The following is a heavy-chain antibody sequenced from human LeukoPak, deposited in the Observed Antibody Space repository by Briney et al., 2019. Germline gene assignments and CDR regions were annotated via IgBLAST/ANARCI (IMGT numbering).Heavy chain of an antibody. CDR3: ARVTGYSSGWYDL. J-gene: IGHJ4*02. CDR1: GGTFSSYA. V-gene: IGHV1-69*06. D-gene: IGHD6-19*01. CDR2: IIPIFGTA. Sequence: SVKVSCRASGGTFSSYAISWVRRAPGQGLEWMGGIIPIFGTANYAQKFQGRVTITADKSTSTAYMVLSSLRSEDTAVYYCARVTGYSSGWYDLWGQGTLVTVSS.